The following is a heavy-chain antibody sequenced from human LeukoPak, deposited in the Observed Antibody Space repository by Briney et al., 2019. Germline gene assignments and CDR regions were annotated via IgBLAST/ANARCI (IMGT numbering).Heavy chain of an antibody. V-gene: IGHV3-21*01. CDR2: ISSSSSYI. D-gene: IGHD1-7*01. Sequence: PGGSLRLSCAASGFTFSRHSINRVRQAPGKGLEWVSSISSSSSYIYYADSVKGRFTISRDNAKNSLYLQMNSLRAEDTAVYYCARDSGNYLDAFDIWGQGTMVTVSS. CDR1: GFTFSRHS. CDR3: ARDSGNYLDAFDI. J-gene: IGHJ3*02.